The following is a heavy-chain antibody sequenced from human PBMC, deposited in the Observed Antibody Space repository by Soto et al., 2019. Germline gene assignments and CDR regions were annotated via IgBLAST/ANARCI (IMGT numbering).Heavy chain of an antibody. Sequence: QVQLVESGGGVVQPGRSLRLSCVASGFTFSSYGMHWVRQAPGKGLEWVAVISNDGLNKYYADSVKGRFTISRDDSKSTLSLQMNSLRAEDTAVYYCARPRGDYYYYYGMNVWGQGTTVTVSS. V-gene: IGHV3-30*03. CDR3: ARPRGDYYYYYGMNV. D-gene: IGHD3-10*01. CDR2: ISNDGLNK. J-gene: IGHJ6*02. CDR1: GFTFSSYG.